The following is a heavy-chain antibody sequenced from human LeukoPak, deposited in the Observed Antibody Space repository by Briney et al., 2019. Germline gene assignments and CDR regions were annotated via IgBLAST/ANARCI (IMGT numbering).Heavy chain of an antibody. CDR1: GFTFSSYG. D-gene: IGHD4-23*01. CDR3: ARSPVVTGNAFDI. J-gene: IGHJ3*02. Sequence: GRSLRLSCAASGFTFSSYGMNWVRQAPGKGLEWVSYISSSSSTIYYADSVKGRFTISRDNAKNSLYLQMNSLRAEDTAVYYCARSPVVTGNAFDIWGQGTMVTVSS. V-gene: IGHV3-48*04. CDR2: ISSSSSTI.